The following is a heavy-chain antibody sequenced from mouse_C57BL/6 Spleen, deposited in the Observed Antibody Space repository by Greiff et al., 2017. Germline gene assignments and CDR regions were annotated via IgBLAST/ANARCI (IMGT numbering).Heavy chain of an antibody. CDR3: ARRGAQATPFDY. Sequence: QVQLQQPGAELVMPGASVKLSCKASGYTFTSYWMHWVKQRPGQGLEWIGEIDPSDSYTTYNQKFKGKATLTVDKSSSTAYMQLSSLTSEDSAVDYCARRGAQATPFDYWGQGTTLTVSS. CDR2: IDPSDSYT. V-gene: IGHV1-69*01. CDR1: GYTFTSYW. J-gene: IGHJ2*01. D-gene: IGHD3-2*02.